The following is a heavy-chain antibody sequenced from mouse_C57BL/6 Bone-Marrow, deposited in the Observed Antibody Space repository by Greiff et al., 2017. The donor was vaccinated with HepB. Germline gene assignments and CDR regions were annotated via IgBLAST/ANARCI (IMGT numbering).Heavy chain of an antibody. Sequence: VQLQQSGAELARPGASVKLSCKASGYTFTSYGISWVKQRTGQGLEWIGEIYPRSGNTYYNEKFKGKATLTADKSSSTAYMELRSLTSEDSAVYFCARKSITTVVEDYYAMDYWVQGTSVTVSS. CDR3: ARKSITTVVEDYYAMDY. V-gene: IGHV1-81*01. CDR1: GYTFTSYG. D-gene: IGHD1-1*01. CDR2: IYPRSGNT. J-gene: IGHJ4*01.